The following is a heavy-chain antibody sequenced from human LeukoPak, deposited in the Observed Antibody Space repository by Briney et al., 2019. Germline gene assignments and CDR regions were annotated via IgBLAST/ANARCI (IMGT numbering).Heavy chain of an antibody. Sequence: GGSLRLSCAASGFTFSHYWMSWVRQAPGKGLEWVANIKQDGSEKYYVDSVKGRFTISRDNAKNSLYLQMNSLRAEDTAVYYCAKAPRRTDPRLFDYWGQGTLVTVSS. V-gene: IGHV3-7*01. CDR1: GFTFSHYW. J-gene: IGHJ4*02. CDR2: IKQDGSEK. CDR3: AKAPRRTDPRLFDY. D-gene: IGHD6-19*01.